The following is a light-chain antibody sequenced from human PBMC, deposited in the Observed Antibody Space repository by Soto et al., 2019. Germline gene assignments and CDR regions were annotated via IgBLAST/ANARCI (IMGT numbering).Light chain of an antibody. CDR2: KAS. Sequence: DIQMNQSPSTLSAYVGDGVTITCRASQSIGDLLAWYQQKPGEAPKLLIYKASYLESGVPSRFSGSGSGAEFTLTISSLQPEDLTTYYCQQSSAFLVTFSQVTMV. CDR3: QQSSAFLVT. V-gene: IGKV1-5*03. J-gene: IGKJ1*01. CDR1: QSIGDL.